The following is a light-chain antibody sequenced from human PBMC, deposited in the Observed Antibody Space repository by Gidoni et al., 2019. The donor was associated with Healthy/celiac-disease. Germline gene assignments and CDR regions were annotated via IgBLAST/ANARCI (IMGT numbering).Light chain of an antibody. CDR1: QSISIW. J-gene: IGKJ2*01. V-gene: IGKV1-5*03. Sequence: IQMTQSPSTLSASVGDRVTITCRASQSISIWLAWYQQKPGKAPKLLIYKASSLESGVPSRFSGSGSGTEFTLTISSLQPDDFETYYCQQYNSYPYTFGQGTKLEIK. CDR3: QQYNSYPYT. CDR2: KAS.